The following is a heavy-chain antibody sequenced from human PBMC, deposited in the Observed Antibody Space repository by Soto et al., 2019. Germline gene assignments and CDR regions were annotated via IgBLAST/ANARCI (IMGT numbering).Heavy chain of an antibody. V-gene: IGHV1-2*02. CDR2: INPNSGAT. D-gene: IGHD3-10*01. CDR3: SRGGGTILAPLP. Sequence: QVQLVQSGAEVKKPGASVKVSCKASGYTFTGYFMHWVRQAPGQGLEWMGWINPNSGATKYAQMFQGRVTLTRDTSINTAYMELSMLRSDDTAIYFCSRGGGTILAPLPWGQGTLVTVSS. CDR1: GYTFTGYF. J-gene: IGHJ5*02.